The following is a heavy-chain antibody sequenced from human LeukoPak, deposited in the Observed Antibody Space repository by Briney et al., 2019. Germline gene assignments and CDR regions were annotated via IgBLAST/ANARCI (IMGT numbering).Heavy chain of an antibody. D-gene: IGHD2-21*02. CDR3: ARVAWEGSYCGGDCYPFDY. CDR2: ITPSGGST. J-gene: IGHJ4*02. CDR1: RYTIQRSY. V-gene: IGHV1-46*02. Sequence: ASVTVSCKVSRYTIQRSYMHWVRPPHQQGHEWLGLITPSGGSTSYAQKFQGRVTMTRDTSTSTVYMELSSLRSEDTAVYYCARVAWEGSYCGGDCYPFDYWGQGTLVTVSS.